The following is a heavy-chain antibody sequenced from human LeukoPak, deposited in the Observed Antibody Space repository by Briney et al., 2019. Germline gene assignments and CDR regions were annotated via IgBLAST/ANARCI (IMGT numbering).Heavy chain of an antibody. Sequence: GGSLRLSCAASGFTVSSNYMSWVRQAPGKGLEWVGFIRSKAYGGTTEYAASVKGRFTISRDDSKSIAYLQMNSLKTEDTAVYYCTRSFGGVIVLFDYWGQGTLVTVSS. CDR1: GFTVSSNY. J-gene: IGHJ4*02. D-gene: IGHD3-16*02. V-gene: IGHV3-49*04. CDR2: IRSKAYGGTT. CDR3: TRSFGGVIVLFDY.